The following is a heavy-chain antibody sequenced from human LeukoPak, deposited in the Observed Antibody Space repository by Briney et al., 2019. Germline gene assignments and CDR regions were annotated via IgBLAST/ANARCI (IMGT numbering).Heavy chain of an antibody. V-gene: IGHV3-30-3*01. D-gene: IGHD5-18*01. Sequence: GGSLRLSCAASGFTFSTYSMHWVRQAPGKGLEWVAVISYDGSNKYYADSVKGRFTISRDNSKNTLFLQMNSLRAEDTAVYYCARVGVEGYSYGRLDYWSQGTLVTVSS. CDR3: ARVGVEGYSYGRLDY. CDR2: ISYDGSNK. J-gene: IGHJ4*02. CDR1: GFTFSTYS.